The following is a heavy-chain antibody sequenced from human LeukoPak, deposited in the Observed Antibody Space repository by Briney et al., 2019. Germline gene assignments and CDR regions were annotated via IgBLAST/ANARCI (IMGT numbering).Heavy chain of an antibody. CDR3: AREMTVTTEDY. D-gene: IGHD4-17*01. CDR1: GYTFTSYY. V-gene: IGHV1-46*01. CDR2: INPSGGST. J-gene: IGHJ4*02. Sequence: ASVKVSCKASGYTFTSYYMHWVRQAPGQGLEWMGIINPSGGSTSYAQKFQGGVTMTRDMSTSTVYMELSSLRSEDTAVYYCAREMTVTTEDYWGQGTLVTVSS.